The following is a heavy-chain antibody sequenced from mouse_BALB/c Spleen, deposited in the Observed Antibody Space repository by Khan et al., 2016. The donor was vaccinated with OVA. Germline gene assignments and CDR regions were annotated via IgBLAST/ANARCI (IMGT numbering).Heavy chain of an antibody. Sequence: VQLQQSGAELVKPGASAKLSCTASGFNIKDTYMHWVKQRPAQGLEWIGRIDPANGTTKYDPKFQGKVTITADTSSNTVYLQINSLTSEDTAVYYCVRMGYYWGEGTTLTVSS. J-gene: IGHJ2*01. V-gene: IGHV14-3*02. CDR1: GFNIKDTY. CDR3: VRMGYY. D-gene: IGHD2-3*01. CDR2: IDPANGTT.